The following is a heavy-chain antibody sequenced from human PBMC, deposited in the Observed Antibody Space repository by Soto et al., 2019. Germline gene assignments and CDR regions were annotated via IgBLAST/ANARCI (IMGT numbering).Heavy chain of an antibody. V-gene: IGHV1-18*01. J-gene: IGHJ4*02. D-gene: IGHD3-3*01. Sequence: ASVKVSCKASGYTFTSYGISWVRQAPGQGLEWMGWISAYNGNTNYAQKLQGRVTMTTDTSTSTAYMELRSLRSEDTAVYYCARGIFDFWSRSSDNDDWGQGTLVTVSS. CDR1: GYTFTSYG. CDR3: ARGIFDFWSRSSDNDD. CDR2: ISAYNGNT.